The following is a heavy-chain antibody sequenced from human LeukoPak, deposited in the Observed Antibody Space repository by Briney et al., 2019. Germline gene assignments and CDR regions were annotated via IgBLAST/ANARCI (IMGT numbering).Heavy chain of an antibody. V-gene: IGHV3-48*04. Sequence: QPGGSLRLSCAASGFTFSSYSMNWVRQAPGKGLEWVSYISSSSSTIYYADSVKGRFTISRDNAKNSLYLQMNSLRAEDTAVYYCAREGCSSTSKYIQCDAYYYYMDVWGKGTTVTLSS. J-gene: IGHJ6*03. D-gene: IGHD2-2*01. CDR3: AREGCSSTSKYIQCDAYYYYMDV. CDR2: ISSSSSTI. CDR1: GFTFSSYS.